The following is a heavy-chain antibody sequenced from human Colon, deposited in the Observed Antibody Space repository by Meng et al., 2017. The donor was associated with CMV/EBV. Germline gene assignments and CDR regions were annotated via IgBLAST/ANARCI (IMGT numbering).Heavy chain of an antibody. V-gene: IGHV3-21*01. CDR1: GFTFSSYS. J-gene: IGHJ6*02. CDR2: ISTSSTYI. Sequence: SCAASGFTFSSYSMNWVRQAPGKGLEWVASISTSSTYIYYAESLKGRFTISRDNAKNLLHLHISSLSAEDTAVYYCAREVVPPRRMDVWGQGTTVTVSS. D-gene: IGHD2-2*01. CDR3: AREVVPPRRMDV.